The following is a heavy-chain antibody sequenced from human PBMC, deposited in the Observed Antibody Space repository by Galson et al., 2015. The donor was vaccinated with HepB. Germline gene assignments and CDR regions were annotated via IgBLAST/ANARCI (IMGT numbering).Heavy chain of an antibody. D-gene: IGHD6-19*01. CDR1: GSSINFYS. Sequence: SLRLSCAASGSSINFYSMNWVRQAPGKGLEWVAFISSTSSGIDYADSVKGRFTISRDNAKNSVYLQMSSLTAEDTAVYYCTRLQSYAFDLWGQGTMVTVPS. V-gene: IGHV3-48*01. J-gene: IGHJ3*01. CDR3: TRLQSYAFDL. CDR2: ISSTSSGI.